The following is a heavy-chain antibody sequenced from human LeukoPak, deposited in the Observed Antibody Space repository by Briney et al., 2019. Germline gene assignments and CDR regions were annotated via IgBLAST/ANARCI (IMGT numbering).Heavy chain of an antibody. Sequence: GGSLRLSCAASGFTFDDYAMHWVRQPPGKGLEWVSGISWSSNDKGYADSVKGRFTISRDNAKNSLYLQMNSLRPEDTALYYCAKDLDERGGSYYHYGMDVWGQGTTVTVSS. CDR1: GFTFDDYA. D-gene: IGHD3-10*01. CDR3: AKDLDERGGSYYHYGMDV. J-gene: IGHJ6*02. V-gene: IGHV3-9*01. CDR2: ISWSSNDK.